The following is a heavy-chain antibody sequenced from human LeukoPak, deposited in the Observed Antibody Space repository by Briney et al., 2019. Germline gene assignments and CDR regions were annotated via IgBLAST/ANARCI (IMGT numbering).Heavy chain of an antibody. V-gene: IGHV4-4*07. J-gene: IGHJ3*02. CDR1: GCSISSYY. CDR3: ARELSSGDYLAFDI. D-gene: IGHD3-22*01. Sequence: SETLSLTCTVSGCSISSYYWSWIRQPAGKGLEWVGRIYTSGSTNYNPSLKSRVTMSVDTAKNQFSLKLSSVTAADTAVYYCARELSSGDYLAFDIWGQGTMVTVSS. CDR2: IYTSGST.